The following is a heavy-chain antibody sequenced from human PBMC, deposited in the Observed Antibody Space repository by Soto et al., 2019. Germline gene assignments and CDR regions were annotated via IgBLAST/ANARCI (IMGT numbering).Heavy chain of an antibody. Sequence: ASVKVSCKASGGTFSSYTISWVRQAPGQGLEWMGRIIPILGMANYAQKFQGRVTITADKSTSTAYMELSSLRSEDTAVYYCARDRGIGAFDIWGQGTMVTVSS. J-gene: IGHJ3*02. D-gene: IGHD1-20*01. CDR1: GGTFSSYT. V-gene: IGHV1-69*04. CDR2: IIPILGMA. CDR3: ARDRGIGAFDI.